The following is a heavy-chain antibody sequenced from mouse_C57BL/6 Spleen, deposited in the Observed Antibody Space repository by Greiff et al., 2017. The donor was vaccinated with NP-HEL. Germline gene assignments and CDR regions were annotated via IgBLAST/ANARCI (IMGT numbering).Heavy chain of an antibody. V-gene: IGHV7-3*01. Sequence: EVKLMESGGGLVQPGGSLSLSCAASGFTFTDYYMSWVRQPPGKALEWLGFIRNKANGYTTEYSASVKGRFTISRDNSQSILYLQMNALRAEDSATYYCARSSYGKGAMDYWGQGTSVTVSS. CDR3: ARSSYGKGAMDY. D-gene: IGHD2-10*01. J-gene: IGHJ4*01. CDR1: GFTFTDYY. CDR2: IRNKANGYTT.